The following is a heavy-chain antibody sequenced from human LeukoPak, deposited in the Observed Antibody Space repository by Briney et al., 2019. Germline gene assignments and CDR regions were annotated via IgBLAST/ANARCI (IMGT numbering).Heavy chain of an antibody. CDR2: IIPILGIA. J-gene: IGHJ4*02. Sequence: SVKVSCKASGATFSSYTISWVRQAPGQGLGGRGRIIPILGIANYAQKFQGRVTITADKSTSTAYMELSSLRAEDTAVYYCARDATRLVWYFDYWGQGTLVTAS. CDR1: GATFSSYT. CDR3: ARDATRLVWYFDY. D-gene: IGHD2-8*01. V-gene: IGHV1-69*04.